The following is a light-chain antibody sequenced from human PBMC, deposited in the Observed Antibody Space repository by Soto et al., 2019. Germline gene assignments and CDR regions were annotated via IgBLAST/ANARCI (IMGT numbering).Light chain of an antibody. CDR3: HQYNSFSLT. J-gene: IGKJ4*01. CDR2: KAS. Sequence: DIPMTQSPSPLSASVGDRVTITCRATQSISYWLAWYQQKPGKAPKLLIYKASSLETGVPSRFSGSGSGTEFTLTINRLQPDDFATEYCHQYNSFSLTFGGGTKVEIK. V-gene: IGKV1-5*03. CDR1: QSISYW.